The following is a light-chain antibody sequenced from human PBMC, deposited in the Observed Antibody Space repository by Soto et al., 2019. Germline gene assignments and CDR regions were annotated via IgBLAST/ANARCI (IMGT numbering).Light chain of an antibody. CDR3: RQDINYPWT. V-gene: IGKV1-6*01. J-gene: IGKJ1*01. Sequence: AIKMTQSPSCLSASEKDRVTISCRASQGIGNALGWYQQKPGKPPKVLIYGASNLQSGVPPRFSGSGSGTDFTLAISILQPEDSATYYCRQDINYPWTFGQGTKVDIK. CDR1: QGIGNA. CDR2: GAS.